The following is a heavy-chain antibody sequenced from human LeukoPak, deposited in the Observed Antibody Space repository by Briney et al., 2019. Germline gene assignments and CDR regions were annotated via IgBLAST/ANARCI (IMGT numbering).Heavy chain of an antibody. J-gene: IGHJ4*02. V-gene: IGHV1-2*06. CDR2: INPNSGGT. CDR3: ARDLYYSSSSPRSFDY. Sequence: ASVKVSCMASGYTFTGYYMHWVRQAPGQGLEWMGRINPNSGGTNYAQKLQGRVTMTRDTSISTAYMAVSRLRSDDTAMYYCARDLYYSSSSPRSFDYWGQGTLVTVSS. D-gene: IGHD6-6*01. CDR1: GYTFTGYY.